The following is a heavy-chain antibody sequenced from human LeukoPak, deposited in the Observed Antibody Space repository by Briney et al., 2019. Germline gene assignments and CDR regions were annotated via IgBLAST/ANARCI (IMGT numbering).Heavy chain of an antibody. Sequence: NPSETLSLTCTASGGSISSSSYYWGWIRQPPGKGLEWIGSIYYSGSTYYNPSLKSRVTISVDTSKNQFSLKLSSVTAADTAVYYCARVRYFDSPGAFDIWGQGTMVTVSS. CDR2: IYYSGST. CDR3: ARVRYFDSPGAFDI. D-gene: IGHD3-9*01. V-gene: IGHV4-39*07. J-gene: IGHJ3*02. CDR1: GGSISSSSYY.